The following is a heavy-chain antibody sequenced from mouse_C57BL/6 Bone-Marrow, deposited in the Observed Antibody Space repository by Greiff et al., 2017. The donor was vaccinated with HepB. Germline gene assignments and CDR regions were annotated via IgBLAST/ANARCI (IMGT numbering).Heavy chain of an antibody. CDR2: IRSKSSNYAT. CDR1: GFTFNTYA. V-gene: IGHV10-3*01. Sequence: EVKLVESGGGLVQPKGSLKLSCAASGFTFNTYAMHWVRQAPGKGLEWVARIRSKSSNYATYYADSVKDRFTISRDDSQSMLYLQMNNLKTEDTAMYYCVRHPHYYGSSLYAMDYWGQGTSVTVSS. D-gene: IGHD1-1*01. J-gene: IGHJ4*01. CDR3: VRHPHYYGSSLYAMDY.